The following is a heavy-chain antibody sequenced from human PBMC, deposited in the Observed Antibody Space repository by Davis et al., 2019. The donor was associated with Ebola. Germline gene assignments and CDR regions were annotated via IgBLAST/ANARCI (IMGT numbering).Heavy chain of an antibody. V-gene: IGHV4-4*08. J-gene: IGHJ4*02. Sequence: MPSETLSLTCAVSGGPISDYYWSWIRQPPGKGPEWIGYISGSRNIKYNPSLESRVTISVDTAKNQFSLNLISVTAADTARYFCATRPIYSSGWLDYWGQGILVTVSS. D-gene: IGHD6-19*01. CDR2: ISGSRNI. CDR1: GGPISDYY. CDR3: ATRPIYSSGWLDY.